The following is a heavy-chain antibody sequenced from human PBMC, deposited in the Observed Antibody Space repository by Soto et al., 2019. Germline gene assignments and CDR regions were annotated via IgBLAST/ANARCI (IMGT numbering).Heavy chain of an antibody. D-gene: IGHD3-22*01. CDR1: GYTFTNFY. CDR3: GRADYYGSSGYHLDY. J-gene: IGHJ4*02. V-gene: IGHV1-46*01. CDR2: INPSGGST. Sequence: ASVKVSCKASGYTFTNFYIHWVRQAPGQGLEWMGIINPSGGSTTYEQKFLGRVTMTRDTSTSTVYMELSSLRSEDTAVYYCGRADYYGSSGYHLDYWGQGTLVTVSS.